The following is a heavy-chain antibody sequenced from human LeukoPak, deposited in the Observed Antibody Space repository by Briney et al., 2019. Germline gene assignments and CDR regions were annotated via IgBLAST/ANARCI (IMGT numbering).Heavy chain of an antibody. CDR3: AREDYYDSGSNDY. V-gene: IGHV1-8*03. CDR2: MNPHNGIT. Sequence: ASVKVSCKASGYTFTSYGISWVRQAPGQGLEWMGWMNPHNGITAYAQKFQGRVTISRNTSISTAYMELSSLRSEDTAVYYCAREDYYDSGSNDYWGQGTLVTVSS. J-gene: IGHJ4*02. CDR1: GYTFTSYG. D-gene: IGHD3-22*01.